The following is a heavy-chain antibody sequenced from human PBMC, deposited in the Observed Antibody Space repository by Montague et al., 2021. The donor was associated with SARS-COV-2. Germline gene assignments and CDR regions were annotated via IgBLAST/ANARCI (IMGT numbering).Heavy chain of an antibody. Sequence: SETLSLTCAVYGESFSGYYWSWSRQPPGKGLEWRGEINHSGRTNYYPSLKGRVTIFIDKSKNHFSLQLSSVTAADTAVYYCVRGGTYHYGIDVWGQGTTVAVSS. V-gene: IGHV4-34*01. CDR2: INHSGRT. CDR1: GESFSGYY. D-gene: IGHD3-10*01. J-gene: IGHJ6*02. CDR3: VRGGTYHYGIDV.